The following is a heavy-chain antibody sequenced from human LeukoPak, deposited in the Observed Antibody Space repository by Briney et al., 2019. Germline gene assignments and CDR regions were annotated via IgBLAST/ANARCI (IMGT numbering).Heavy chain of an antibody. D-gene: IGHD6-6*01. CDR3: PRDRSVGVLPAPPFDF. J-gene: IGHJ4*02. V-gene: IGHV4-39*07. CDR1: GGSINSSSHD. Sequence: SETLSLTCTVSGGSINSSSHDWGWIRQPPGKGLGWVGSVFHSGNTYYNPSLKSRLTISADTSKNQFSLTLTSVTAADTAVYYCPRDRSVGVLPAPPFDFWGQGTLVTVSS. CDR2: VFHSGNT.